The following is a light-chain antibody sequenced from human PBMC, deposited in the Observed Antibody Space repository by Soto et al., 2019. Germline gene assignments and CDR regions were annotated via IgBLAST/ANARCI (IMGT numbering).Light chain of an antibody. Sequence: EIVMTQSPASLSVSPGERATLSCRASQNVNSNLAWYQQKPGQAPRFLIYGASTRATGIPARFSGSGSGTDFTLTISRLEPEDFAVYYCQQYGSSLYTFGQGTKLEIK. CDR3: QQYGSSLYT. J-gene: IGKJ2*01. CDR1: QNVNSN. V-gene: IGKV3-15*01. CDR2: GAS.